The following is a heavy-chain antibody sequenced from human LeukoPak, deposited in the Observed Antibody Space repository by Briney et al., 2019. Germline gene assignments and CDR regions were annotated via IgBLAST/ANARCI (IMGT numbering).Heavy chain of an antibody. CDR3: AGILWFGELLTAFDI. D-gene: IGHD3-10*01. J-gene: IGHJ3*02. Sequence: GGSLRLSCAASGFTFSSYWMHWVRQAPGKGLVWVSRINSDGSSTSYADSVKGRFTISRDNAKNTLYLQMNSLRAEDTAVYYCAGILWFGELLTAFDIWGQGTMVTVSS. CDR1: GFTFSSYW. CDR2: INSDGSST. V-gene: IGHV3-74*01.